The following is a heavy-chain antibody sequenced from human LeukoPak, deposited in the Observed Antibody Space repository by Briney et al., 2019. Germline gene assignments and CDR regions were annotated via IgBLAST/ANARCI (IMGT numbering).Heavy chain of an antibody. V-gene: IGHV3-30*02. CDR3: ATPRGSVTAIDYFDY. Sequence: GGSLRLSCAASGFTFSSYGMHWVRQSPGRGLEWVAFIRYDGSNKYYADSVKGLFTISRDNSKNTLYLQMNSLRAEDTAVYYCATPRGSVTAIDYFDYWGQGTLVTVSS. CDR2: IRYDGSNK. D-gene: IGHD2-21*02. J-gene: IGHJ4*02. CDR1: GFTFSSYG.